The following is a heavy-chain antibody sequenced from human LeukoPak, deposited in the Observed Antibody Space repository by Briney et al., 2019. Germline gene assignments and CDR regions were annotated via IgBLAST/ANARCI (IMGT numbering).Heavy chain of an antibody. CDR2: ISSSRSTI. CDR3: ARANTAVAGRGLDY. V-gene: IGHV3-48*03. D-gene: IGHD6-19*01. Sequence: PGGSLRLSCAASGFTFSSYEMIWVRQAPGKGLEWVSYISSSRSTIYSADSVKGRLTISRDNAKNSLYLQMNSLRAEDTAVYYCARANTAVAGRGLDYWGQGTLVTVSS. CDR1: GFTFSSYE. J-gene: IGHJ4*02.